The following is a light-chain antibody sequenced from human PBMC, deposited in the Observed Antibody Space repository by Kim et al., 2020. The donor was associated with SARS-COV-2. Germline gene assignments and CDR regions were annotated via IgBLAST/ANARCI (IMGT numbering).Light chain of an antibody. V-gene: IGKV3-11*01. CDR2: DAS. Sequence: WYPGETATPPRRASHKVRRYLAGDQQKPGQAPRLLIYDASHRATGIPARCSGGGSGTDFTLTISSLEPEDSAVYYCQQRNNGPLTFGGGSKVDIK. J-gene: IGKJ4*01. CDR1: HKVRRY. CDR3: QQRNNGPLT.